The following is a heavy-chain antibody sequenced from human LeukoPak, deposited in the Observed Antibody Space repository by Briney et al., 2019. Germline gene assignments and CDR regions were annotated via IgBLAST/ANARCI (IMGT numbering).Heavy chain of an antibody. J-gene: IGHJ4*02. D-gene: IGHD2-2*01. CDR1: GGSFSGYY. V-gene: IGHV4-34*01. CDR3: ASSVVVPSAADY. CDR2: INPSGST. Sequence: SETLSLTCAVYGGSFSGYYWSWIRQPPGKGLEWIGEINPSGSTNYNPSLKSRVTISVDTSKNQFSLKVTSMTAADTAVYYCASSVVVPSAADYWGQGTLVTVSS.